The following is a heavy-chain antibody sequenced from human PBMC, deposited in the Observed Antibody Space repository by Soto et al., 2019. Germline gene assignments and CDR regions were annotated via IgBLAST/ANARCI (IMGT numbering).Heavy chain of an antibody. D-gene: IGHD3-9*01. CDR3: ARLGHDISTGYTDD. CDR1: GYSFTSYW. V-gene: IGHV5-51*01. CDR2: IYPGDSDT. Sequence: LKISCKGSGYSFTSYWIGWVRQMPGKGLEWMGLIYPGDSDTRYSPSFQGQVTISADKSISTAYLQWVSLKASDTAMYYCARLGHDISTGYTDDWGQGTQVTVSS. J-gene: IGHJ4*02.